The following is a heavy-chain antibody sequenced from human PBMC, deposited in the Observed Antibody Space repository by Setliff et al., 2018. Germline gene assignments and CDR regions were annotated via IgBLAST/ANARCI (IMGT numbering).Heavy chain of an antibody. Sequence: SETLSLTCAVYGGSFSGYYWNWIRQAPGKGLEWIGEINHRGTTSYTPSLKGRVTISVDTSKNLFSLKLSSVTAADTAVYYCARHHAQYYSDSSGYFYEDWYLDLWGRGTLVTVSS. CDR2: INHRGTT. J-gene: IGHJ2*01. CDR1: GGSFSGYY. V-gene: IGHV4-34*01. CDR3: ARHHAQYYSDSSGYFYEDWYLDL. D-gene: IGHD3-22*01.